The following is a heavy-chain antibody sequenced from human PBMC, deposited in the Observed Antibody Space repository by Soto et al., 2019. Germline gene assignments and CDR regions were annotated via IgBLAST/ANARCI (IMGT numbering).Heavy chain of an antibody. D-gene: IGHD3-16*01. CDR1: GFTFSSYG. V-gene: IGHV3-30*18. CDR3: AKDPASGGAIQGFFYYYYGMDV. J-gene: IGHJ6*02. CDR2: ISYDGSNK. Sequence: GGSLRLSCAASGFTFSSYGMHWVRQAPGKGLEWVAVISYDGSNKYYADSVKGRFTISRDNSKNTLYLQMNSLRAEDTAVYYCAKDPASGGAIQGFFYYYYGMDVWGQGTTVTVSS.